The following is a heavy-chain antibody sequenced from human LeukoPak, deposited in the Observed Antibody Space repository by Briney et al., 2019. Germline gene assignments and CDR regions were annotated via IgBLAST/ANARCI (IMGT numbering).Heavy chain of an antibody. V-gene: IGHV4-61*01. CDR1: GGSVSSGSYS. Sequence: SETLSLTCSVSGGSVSSGSYSWTWIRQPPGKGLEWIGNIHYTGSTNYNPSVKSRVTISVDTSKNQFSLKLSSMAAADTAVYYCARGVSVAGSLQHWGQSTLVTVSS. D-gene: IGHD6-19*01. J-gene: IGHJ1*01. CDR3: ARGVSVAGSLQH. CDR2: IHYTGST.